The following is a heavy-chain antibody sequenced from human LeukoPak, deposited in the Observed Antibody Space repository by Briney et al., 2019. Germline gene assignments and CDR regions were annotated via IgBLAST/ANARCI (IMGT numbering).Heavy chain of an antibody. CDR2: IYYSGST. D-gene: IGHD1-26*01. V-gene: IGHV4-59*08. Sequence: SETLSLTCTVSVDSLSNYYGSWIRQPPGKGLECLRYIYYSGSTNYNPSLKSRVTMSVDTTKNQFSLKPSSVSAADTAVYYCARHGRSGGYYTWFDPWGQGTLVTVSS. CDR1: VDSLSNYY. CDR3: ARHGRSGGYYTWFDP. J-gene: IGHJ5*02.